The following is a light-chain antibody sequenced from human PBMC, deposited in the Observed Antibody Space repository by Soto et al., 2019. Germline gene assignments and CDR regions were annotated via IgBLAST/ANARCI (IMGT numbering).Light chain of an antibody. CDR1: RSNIGNNA. V-gene: IGLV1-36*01. Sequence: QSVLTQPPSVSEAPRQRVTISCSGSRSNIGNNAVNWYQQLPGKAPKLLIYYDDLLSSGVSDRFSGSKSGTSASLAISGLQSEYEADYYCAVWDDNLNGVVFGGGTKLTVL. J-gene: IGLJ2*01. CDR2: YDD. CDR3: AVWDDNLNGVV.